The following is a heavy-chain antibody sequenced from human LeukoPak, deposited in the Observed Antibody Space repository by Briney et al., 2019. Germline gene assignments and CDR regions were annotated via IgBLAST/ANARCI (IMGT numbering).Heavy chain of an antibody. CDR2: IYPGDSDT. V-gene: IGHV5-51*01. Sequence: GESLKISCKGSGYSFTSYWIGWVRQMPGKGLEWMGIIYPGDSDTRYSPSFQGQVTISADKSISTAYLQWSSLKASDTAMYYCAIYRYIAAGGTAWFDPWGQGTLVTVSS. CDR3: AIYRYIAAGGTAWFDP. D-gene: IGHD6-13*01. J-gene: IGHJ5*02. CDR1: GYSFTSYW.